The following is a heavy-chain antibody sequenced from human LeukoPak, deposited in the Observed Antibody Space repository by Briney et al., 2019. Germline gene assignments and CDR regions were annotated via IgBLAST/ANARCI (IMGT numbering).Heavy chain of an antibody. CDR3: ARASYYYDTTGLGAVDI. CDR1: GFTFNDHA. J-gene: IGHJ3*02. V-gene: IGHV3-9*01. Sequence: GRSLRLSCAATGFTFNDHAMYWVRQAPGKGLEWVSGINWNSDNIGYPDSVKGRFTISRDDAKSSLFLQMNSLRTEDTALYYCARASYYYDTTGLGAVDIWGQGTMVTDSS. CDR2: INWNSDNI. D-gene: IGHD3-22*01.